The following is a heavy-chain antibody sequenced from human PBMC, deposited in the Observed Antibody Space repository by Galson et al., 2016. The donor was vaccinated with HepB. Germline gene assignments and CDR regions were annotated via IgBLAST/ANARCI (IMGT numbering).Heavy chain of an antibody. CDR1: GDSISSTTW. D-gene: IGHD1-14*01. Sequence: SETLSLTCGVSGDSISSTTWWSWIRQPPGRGLEWIGEISHSGGTNYNPSLKSRVIISVDNSKNQFSLRLSSVTAADTAIYYCARDRRMYKYAVGPGGFDPWGQGTLVTVSS. V-gene: IGHV4-4*02. J-gene: IGHJ5*02. CDR2: ISHSGGT. CDR3: ARDRRMYKYAVGPGGFDP.